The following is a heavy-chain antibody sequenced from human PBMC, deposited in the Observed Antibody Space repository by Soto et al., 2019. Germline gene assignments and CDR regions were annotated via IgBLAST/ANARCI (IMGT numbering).Heavy chain of an antibody. Sequence: VQLVESGGGLVQPGGSLRLSCGASGFTFSNHGMTWVRQAPGKGLEWVSYITSSGSSIYYADSVKGRFTISRDDAKNSLYLQMNSLRVEDTAVYYCARDSEGRAVAGQSPHCDYWGQGTLVTVSS. V-gene: IGHV3-48*01. J-gene: IGHJ4*02. D-gene: IGHD6-19*01. CDR2: ITSSGSSI. CDR1: GFTFSNHG. CDR3: ARDSEGRAVAGQSPHCDY.